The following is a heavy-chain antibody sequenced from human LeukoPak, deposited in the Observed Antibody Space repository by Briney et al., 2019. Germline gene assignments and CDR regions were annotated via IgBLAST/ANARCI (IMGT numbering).Heavy chain of an antibody. J-gene: IGHJ4*02. V-gene: IGHV1-3*01. CDR3: ARGSSASRFLEWLLYAAFDY. Sequence: ASVKVSCKASGYTFTSYAMHWVRQAPGQRLEWMGWINAGNGNTKYSQKFQGRVTITRDTSASTAYMELSSLRSDDTAVYYCARGSSASRFLEWLLYAAFDYWGQGTLVTVSS. CDR1: GYTFTSYA. D-gene: IGHD3-3*01. CDR2: INAGNGNT.